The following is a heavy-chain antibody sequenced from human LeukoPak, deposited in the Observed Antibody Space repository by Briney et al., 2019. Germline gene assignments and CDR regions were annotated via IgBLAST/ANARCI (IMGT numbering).Heavy chain of an antibody. CDR3: ARDLTMVRGVLHWFDP. J-gene: IGHJ5*02. Sequence: ASVKVSCKASGYTFINYAVHWVRQAPGQRLEWMGWINAGNGDTKYSQKFQGRVTITRDTSATTAYMELSSLRSEDTAVYYCARDLTMVRGVLHWFDPWGQGTLVTVSS. CDR2: INAGNGDT. D-gene: IGHD3-10*01. CDR1: GYTFINYA. V-gene: IGHV1-3*01.